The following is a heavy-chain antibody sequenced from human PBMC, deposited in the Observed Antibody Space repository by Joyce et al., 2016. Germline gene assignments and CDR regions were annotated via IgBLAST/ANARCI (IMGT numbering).Heavy chain of an antibody. V-gene: IGHV3-23*01. CDR2: ISGSGGGT. CDR1: GFNFNIYA. J-gene: IGHJ4*02. D-gene: IGHD4-11*01. Sequence: EVQLLESGGGLVQPGESLRLSCAASGFNFNIYAMNWVRQTPGKGLEWVSGISGSGGGTYNADLVKGRFTISRDNSKNTLYLQMNSLRADDAALYYCAKGSDYNPTNFDYWGQGTLVTVSS. CDR3: AKGSDYNPTNFDY.